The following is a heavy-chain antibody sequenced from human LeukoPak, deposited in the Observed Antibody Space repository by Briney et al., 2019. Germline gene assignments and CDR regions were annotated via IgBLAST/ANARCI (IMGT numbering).Heavy chain of an antibody. CDR2: INHSGST. Sequence: PSETLSLTCAVYGGSFSGYYWSWIRQPPGKGLEWIGEINHSGSTNYNPSLKSRVTISVDTSKNQFSLKLSSVTAADTAVYYCARELKYSNYAFWFDPWGQGTLVTVSS. CDR1: GGSFSGYY. D-gene: IGHD4-11*01. V-gene: IGHV4-34*01. CDR3: ARELKYSNYAFWFDP. J-gene: IGHJ5*02.